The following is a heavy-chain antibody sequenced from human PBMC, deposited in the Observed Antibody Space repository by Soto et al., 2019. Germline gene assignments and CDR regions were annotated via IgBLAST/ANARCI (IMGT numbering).Heavy chain of an antibody. Sequence: QVQLVQSGAEVKKPGASVKVSCKASGYTFTSYGISWVRQAPGQGLEWMGWISAYNGNTNYAQKLQGRVTMTTDTSTSPDYTELRSLRPDDPAAYYCERDVQWPLPCDDWGQGALVTGSS. CDR2: ISAYNGNT. J-gene: IGHJ4*02. CDR1: GYTFTSYG. D-gene: IGHD6-19*01. CDR3: ERDVQWPLPCDD. V-gene: IGHV1-18*01.